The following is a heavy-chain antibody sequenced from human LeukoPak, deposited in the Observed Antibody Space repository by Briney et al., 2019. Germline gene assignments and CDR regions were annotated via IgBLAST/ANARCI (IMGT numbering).Heavy chain of an antibody. CDR3: ARSYSSSWTFDY. CDR2: INHSGST. J-gene: IGHJ4*02. CDR1: GGSFSGYY. D-gene: IGHD6-13*01. V-gene: IGHV4-34*01. Sequence: SETLSLTCAVYGGSFSGYYWSWIRQPPGKGLEWIGEINHSGSTNHNPSLKSRVTISVDTSKNQFSLKLSSVTAADTAVYYCARSYSSSWTFDYWGQGTLVTVSS.